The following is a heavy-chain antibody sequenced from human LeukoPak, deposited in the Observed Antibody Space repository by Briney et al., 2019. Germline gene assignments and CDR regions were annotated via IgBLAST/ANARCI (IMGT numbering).Heavy chain of an antibody. CDR1: GFTFSSYA. CDR3: ASRRPGYSSSVDF. D-gene: IGHD6-6*01. CDR2: ISYDGSNK. Sequence: GGSLRLSCAASGFTFSSYAMHWVRQAPGKGLEWVAVISYDGSNKYYADSVKGRFTISRDNSKNALYLQMNSLRDEDTAVYYCASRRPGYSSSVDFWGQGTLVTVSS. V-gene: IGHV3-30-3*01. J-gene: IGHJ4*02.